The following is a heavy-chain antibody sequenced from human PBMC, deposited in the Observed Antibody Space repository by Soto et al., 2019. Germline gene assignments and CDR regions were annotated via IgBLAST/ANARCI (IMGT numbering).Heavy chain of an antibody. V-gene: IGHV5-51*01. J-gene: IGHJ6*04. CDR1: GYIVTSYW. Sequence: GASLKISREGSGYIVTSYWIGWVRQMHGKGLEWMGIIYPSDSNTRYSPSFQVQVTISVDKSINTACRRWSCLYASYTAIYSGARVVSIGSSSSIHYCRCGWDRGTRGSVAS. D-gene: IGHD6-13*01. CDR3: ARVVSIGSSSSIHYCRCG. CDR2: IYPSDSNT.